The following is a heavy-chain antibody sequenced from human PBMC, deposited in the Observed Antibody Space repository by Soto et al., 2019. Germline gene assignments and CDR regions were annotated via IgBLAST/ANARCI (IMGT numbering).Heavy chain of an antibody. CDR1: GYTFTGYY. J-gene: IGHJ5*02. Sequence: ASVKVSCKASGYTFTGYYMHWVRQAPGQGLEWMGWINPNSGGTNYAQKFQGRVTMTRDTSISTAYMELSRLRSDDTAVYYCARVVVVVAATRPGNWFDPWGQGTLVTV. V-gene: IGHV1-2*02. CDR2: INPNSGGT. D-gene: IGHD2-15*01. CDR3: ARVVVVVAATRPGNWFDP.